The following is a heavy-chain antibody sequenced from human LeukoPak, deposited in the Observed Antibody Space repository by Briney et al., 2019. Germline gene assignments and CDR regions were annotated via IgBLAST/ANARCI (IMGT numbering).Heavy chain of an antibody. J-gene: IGHJ4*02. Sequence: GGSLRLSCAASGFTFSSYSMNWVRQAPGKGLEWVSSISSSSSYIYYADSVKGRFTISRDNAKNSLYLQINSLRAEDTAVYYCARPTRYCSGGSCMDYWGQGTLVTVSS. V-gene: IGHV3-21*01. D-gene: IGHD2-15*01. CDR2: ISSSSSYI. CDR3: ARPTRYCSGGSCMDY. CDR1: GFTFSSYS.